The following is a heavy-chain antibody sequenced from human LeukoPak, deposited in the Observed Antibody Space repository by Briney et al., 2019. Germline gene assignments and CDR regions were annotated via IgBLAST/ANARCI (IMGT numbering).Heavy chain of an antibody. V-gene: IGHV4-4*07. D-gene: IGHD6-13*01. CDR1: GGSIESYY. CDR3: ARGTAVGYGDVGDH. CDR2: ISASGSA. J-gene: IGHJ4*02. Sequence: PSETLSLTCTVSGGSIESYYWSWIRQPAGKGLEWIGRISASGSANYNPSLRGRVTMSVDTSRNQVSLKVNSVTAADTAMYYCARGTAVGYGDVGDHWGQGTLVTVSS.